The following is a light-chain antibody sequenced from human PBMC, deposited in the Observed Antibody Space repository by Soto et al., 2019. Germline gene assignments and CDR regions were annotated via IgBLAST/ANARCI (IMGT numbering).Light chain of an antibody. CDR2: AAS. Sequence: DIQMTQSPSSLSASVGDRVTITCRASQTISSYLNLYQQRPGKAPKLLIYAASSLQSGVPSRFSGSGSGTDFSPTISDLQPEDFASYYCQQSFSKPLTFGGGTKVDIK. V-gene: IGKV1-39*01. J-gene: IGKJ4*01. CDR1: QTISSY. CDR3: QQSFSKPLT.